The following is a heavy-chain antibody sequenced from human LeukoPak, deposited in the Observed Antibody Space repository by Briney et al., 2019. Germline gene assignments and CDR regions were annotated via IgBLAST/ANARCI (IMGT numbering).Heavy chain of an antibody. CDR2: THYSGST. D-gene: IGHD5-18*01. J-gene: IGHJ4*02. CDR1: GGSISNYY. Sequence: SETLSLTCTVSGGSISNYYWSWIRQPPEKGLEWIGHTHYSGSTDCNPSLKSRVTISLDTSKNQFSLKLSSVTAADTAVYYCAGVYSYGYHPHYWGQGTLVTVSS. V-gene: IGHV4-59*08. CDR3: AGVYSYGYHPHY.